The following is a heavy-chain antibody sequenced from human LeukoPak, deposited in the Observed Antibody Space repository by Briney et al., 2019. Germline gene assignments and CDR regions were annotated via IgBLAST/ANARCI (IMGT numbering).Heavy chain of an antibody. D-gene: IGHD6-6*01. V-gene: IGHV4-59*01. CDR3: ARDVGAARFDY. CDR1: GGSISSYY. CDR2: IYYSGST. J-gene: IGHJ4*02. Sequence: SETLSLSCTVSGGSISSYYWSWIRQPPGKGLEWIGYIYYSGSTNYNPSLKSRVTISVDTSKNQFSLKLSSVTAADTAVYYCARDVGAARFDYWGQGTLVTVSS.